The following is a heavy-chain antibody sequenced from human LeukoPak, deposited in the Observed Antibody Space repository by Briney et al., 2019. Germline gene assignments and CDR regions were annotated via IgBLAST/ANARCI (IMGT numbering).Heavy chain of an antibody. CDR1: GFTFSSYS. V-gene: IGHV3-23*01. CDR2: ISVRGGHT. D-gene: IGHD2-2*01. CDR3: ANVRDCSGISSTSRYFDN. J-gene: IGHJ4*02. Sequence: GGSLRLSCAASGFTFSSYSMNWVRQAPGKGLEWVSGISVRGGHTYYADSVKGRFTISRDNSDNTMYLQMNSLRAEDTAIYYWANVRDCSGISSTSRYFDNWGQGTLVAVSS.